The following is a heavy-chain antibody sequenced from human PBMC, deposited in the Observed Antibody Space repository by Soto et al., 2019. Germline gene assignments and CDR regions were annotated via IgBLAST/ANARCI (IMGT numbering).Heavy chain of an antibody. Sequence: PSETLSLTCAVYGGYFSGYYWSWVRQAPGKGLEWIGEIYHTGGRSYMPSLRGRITLSVDTSKNQFSLKLSSVTAADTAVYYCARRGVRAAATNWFDPWGQGSLVTVSS. CDR3: ARRGVRAAATNWFDP. D-gene: IGHD6-13*01. CDR2: IYHTGGR. J-gene: IGHJ5*02. V-gene: IGHV4-34*01. CDR1: GGYFSGYY.